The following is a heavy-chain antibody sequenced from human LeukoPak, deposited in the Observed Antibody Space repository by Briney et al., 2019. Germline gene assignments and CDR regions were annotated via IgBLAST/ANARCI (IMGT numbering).Heavy chain of an antibody. V-gene: IGHV1-2*02. CDR1: GCTFTAYY. D-gene: IGHD3-22*01. Sequence: ASVKVSCKASGCTFTAYYMHWVRQAPGQGLEWMGWINPNSGGTNYAQKFQGRVTMTRDTSISTAYMELSRLRSDDTAVYYCWYYYDSSNAVVNAFDIWGQGTMVTVSS. CDR2: INPNSGGT. J-gene: IGHJ3*02. CDR3: WYYYDSSNAVVNAFDI.